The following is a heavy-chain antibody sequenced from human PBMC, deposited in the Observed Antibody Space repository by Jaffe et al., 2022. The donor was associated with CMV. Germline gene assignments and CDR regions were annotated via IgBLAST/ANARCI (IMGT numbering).Heavy chain of an antibody. V-gene: IGHV4-31*03. J-gene: IGHJ4*02. CDR3: VGSREGYCGGDCYWGSFDY. D-gene: IGHD2-21*02. Sequence: QVQLQESGPGLVKPSQTLSLTCTVSGGSISSGGYYWSWIRQHPGKGLEWIGYIYYSGSTYYNPSLKSRVTISVDTSKNQFSLKLSSVTAADTAVYYCVGSREGYCGGDCYWGSFDYWGQGTLVTVSS. CDR1: GGSISSGGYY. CDR2: IYYSGST.